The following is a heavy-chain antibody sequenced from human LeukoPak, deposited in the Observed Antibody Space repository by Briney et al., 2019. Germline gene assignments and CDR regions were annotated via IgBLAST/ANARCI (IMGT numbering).Heavy chain of an antibody. CDR3: ARVNYYDSSGPEWFDP. CDR1: GGSISSSSYY. Sequence: SETLSLTCTVSGGSISSSSYYWGWIRQPPGKGLEWIGSIYYSGSTYYDPSLKSRVTISVDTSKNQFSLKLSSVTAAGTAVYYCARVNYYDSSGPEWFDPWGQGTLVTVSS. CDR2: IYYSGST. J-gene: IGHJ5*02. D-gene: IGHD3-22*01. V-gene: IGHV4-39*01.